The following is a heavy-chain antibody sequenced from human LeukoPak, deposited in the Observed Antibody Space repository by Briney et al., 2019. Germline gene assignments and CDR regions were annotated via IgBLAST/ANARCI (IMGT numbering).Heavy chain of an antibody. D-gene: IGHD3-22*01. CDR1: GFTFRSYA. Sequence: GGSLRLSCVASGFTFRSYAMAWVRQAPGKGLEQGLEWVASIIAGGDTFYADSVKGRFIISRDNSKSTLYLQLSSLRAEDTAVYYCAKAMSTDHYDSRGFYRVDFDSWGQGTLVTVSS. J-gene: IGHJ4*02. V-gene: IGHV3-23*01. CDR2: IIAGGDT. CDR3: AKAMSTDHYDSRGFYRVDFDS.